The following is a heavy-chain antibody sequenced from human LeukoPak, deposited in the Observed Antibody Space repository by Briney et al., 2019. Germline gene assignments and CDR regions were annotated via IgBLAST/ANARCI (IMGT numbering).Heavy chain of an antibody. J-gene: IGHJ4*02. CDR3: ARAGPGLIRIPEYQLPTG. D-gene: IGHD2-2*01. CDR1: GGTFSSNA. Sequence: ASVKVSCKASGGTFSSNAISWVRQAPGQGLEWMGWISAYNGNTNYAQKLQGRVTMTTDTSTSTAYMELRSLRSDDTAVYYCARAGPGLIRIPEYQLPTGWGQGTLVTVSS. CDR2: ISAYNGNT. V-gene: IGHV1-18*01.